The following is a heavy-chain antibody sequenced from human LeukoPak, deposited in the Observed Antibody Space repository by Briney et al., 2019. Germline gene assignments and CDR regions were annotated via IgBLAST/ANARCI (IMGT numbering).Heavy chain of an antibody. CDR2: INPDNGGT. D-gene: IGHD2-15*01. Sequence: ASVKVSCKASRYTFTGYYIHWVRQAPGQGPEWMGWINPDNGGTNYAQKFQGRVTVTRDTSINTAYMEVSRLKSDDTAVYYCARESPDIVVVVTAALRRSWFDPWGQGTLVTVSS. J-gene: IGHJ5*02. V-gene: IGHV1-2*02. CDR3: ARESPDIVVVVTAALRRSWFDP. CDR1: RYTFTGYY.